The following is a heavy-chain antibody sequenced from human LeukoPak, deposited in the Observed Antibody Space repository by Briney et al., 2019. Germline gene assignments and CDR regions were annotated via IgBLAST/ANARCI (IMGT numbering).Heavy chain of an antibody. D-gene: IGHD2/OR15-2a*01. V-gene: IGHV3-53*04. CDR3: ASRMTF. Sequence: PGGSLRLSCAASGVTVSSDYMSWVRQAPGKGLEWVSVIYRDGNTYYADSVKGRFTISRHNSKNTLFLQMDSLRTEDTAIYYCASRMTFGGQGTLVTVSS. CDR1: GVTVSSDY. J-gene: IGHJ4*02. CDR2: IYRDGNT.